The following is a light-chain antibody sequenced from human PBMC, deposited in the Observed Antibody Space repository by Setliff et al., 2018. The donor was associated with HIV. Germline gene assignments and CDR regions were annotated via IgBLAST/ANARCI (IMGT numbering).Light chain of an antibody. CDR1: SSDVGAYNY. V-gene: IGLV2-11*01. Sequence: QSALTQPRSVSGSPGQSVTFSCTGSSSDVGAYNYVSWYQQLPGNAPKLIIFDVSKRPSGVPDRFSGPKSGNTASPTISGLRPEDEADYYCCSYAGSYSYIFGTGTKVTVL. CDR2: DVS. CDR3: CSYAGSYSYI. J-gene: IGLJ1*01.